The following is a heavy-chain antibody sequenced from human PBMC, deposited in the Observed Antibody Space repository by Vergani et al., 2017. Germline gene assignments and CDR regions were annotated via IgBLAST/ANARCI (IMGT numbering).Heavy chain of an antibody. CDR1: GFTFSSYS. CDR2: ISSSSSTI. J-gene: IGHJ2*01. V-gene: IGHV3-48*01. CDR3: ARDLDVGVIVVPYYYFDL. Sequence: EVQLVESGGGLVQPGGSLRLSCAASGFTFSSYSMNWVRQAPGKGLEWVSYISSSSSTIYYADSVKGRFTISRDNAKNSLYLQMNSLRAEDTAVYSGARDLDVGVIVVPYYYFDLWGRGTLVTVSS. D-gene: IGHD3-22*01.